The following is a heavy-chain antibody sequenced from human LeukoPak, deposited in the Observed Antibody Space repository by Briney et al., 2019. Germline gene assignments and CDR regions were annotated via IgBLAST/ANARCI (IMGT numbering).Heavy chain of an antibody. J-gene: IGHJ3*02. CDR3: ARSYYYDSSGYDAFDI. D-gene: IGHD3-22*01. CDR2: IYYSGST. CDR1: GGSISSYY. Sequence: PSETLSLTCTVSGGSISSYYWSWIRQPPGKGLEWLGYIYYSGSTNYNPSLKSRVTISVDTSKNQFSLKLSSVTAADTAVYYCARSYYYDSSGYDAFDIWGQGTMVTVSS. V-gene: IGHV4-59*01.